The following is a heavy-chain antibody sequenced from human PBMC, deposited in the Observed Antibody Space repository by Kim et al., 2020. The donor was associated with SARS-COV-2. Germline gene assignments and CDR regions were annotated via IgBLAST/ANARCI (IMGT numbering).Heavy chain of an antibody. D-gene: IGHD3-16*01. CDR3: AKVAWGRSPFYVMDV. CDR1: GFTFDDHA. CDR2: ISWNSGNT. V-gene: IGHV3-9*01. Sequence: GGSLRLSCAASGFTFDDHAIHWVRQAPGKGLEWVSGISWNSGNTGYADSVKGRFTISRDNAKNSLYLQMNSLRADDTALYYCAKVAWGRSPFYVMDVWGQGTTVTVSS. J-gene: IGHJ6*02.